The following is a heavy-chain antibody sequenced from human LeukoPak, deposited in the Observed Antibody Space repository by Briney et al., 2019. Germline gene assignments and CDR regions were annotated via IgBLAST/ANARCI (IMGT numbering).Heavy chain of an antibody. J-gene: IGHJ4*02. CDR1: GFTFDDYA. CDR2: ISWNSGSI. Sequence: GRSLRLSCAASGFTFDDYAMHWVRQAPGKGLEWVSGISWNSGSIGYADSVKGRFTISRDNAKNSLYLQMNSLRAEDTALYYCAKGRGYQLLYFDYWGQGTLVTVSS. CDR3: AKGRGYQLLYFDY. D-gene: IGHD2-2*01. V-gene: IGHV3-9*01.